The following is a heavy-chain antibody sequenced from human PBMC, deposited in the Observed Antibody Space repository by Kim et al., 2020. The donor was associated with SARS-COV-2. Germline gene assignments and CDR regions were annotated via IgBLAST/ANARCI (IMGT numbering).Heavy chain of an antibody. CDR3: TSRVVVAAIWSDV. CDR1: GFTFSNAW. V-gene: IGHV3-15*01. CDR2: IKSKTDGGTT. D-gene: IGHD2-15*01. J-gene: IGHJ6*02. Sequence: GGSLRLSCAASGFTFSNAWMSWVRQAPGKGLEWVGRIKSKTDGGTTDYAAPVKGRFTISRDDSKNTLYLQMNSLKTEDTAVYYCTSRVVVAAIWSDVWGQGTTVTVSS.